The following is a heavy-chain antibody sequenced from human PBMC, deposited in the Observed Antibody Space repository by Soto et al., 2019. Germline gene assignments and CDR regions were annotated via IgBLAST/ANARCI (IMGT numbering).Heavy chain of an antibody. V-gene: IGHV4-59*02. Sequence: PSETLSLTCTVSGDSVSTYYWSWIRQPPGKGLEWIGYIYYSRSPSYNPSLKSRVTMSLDTSKNQLSLKLSSVTAADTAVYYCARGEYTSAGRENWFDPWGQRTLVTVPS. J-gene: IGHJ5*02. D-gene: IGHD6-6*01. CDR3: ARGEYTSAGRENWFDP. CDR1: GDSVSTYY. CDR2: IYYSRSP.